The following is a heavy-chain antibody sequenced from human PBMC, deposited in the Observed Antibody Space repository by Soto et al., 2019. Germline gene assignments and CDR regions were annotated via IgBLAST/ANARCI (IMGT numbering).Heavy chain of an antibody. CDR3: ARGGFFRGFGELLSDAFDI. J-gene: IGHJ3*02. Sequence: GGSLRLSCAASGFTFSSYAMHWVRQAPGKGLEWAAVISYDGSNKYYADSVKGRFTISRDNSKNTLYLQMNSLRAEDTAVYYFARGGFFRGFGELLSDAFDIWCQGTMVAVSS. CDR2: ISYDGSNK. V-gene: IGHV3-30-3*01. D-gene: IGHD3-10*01. CDR1: GFTFSSYA.